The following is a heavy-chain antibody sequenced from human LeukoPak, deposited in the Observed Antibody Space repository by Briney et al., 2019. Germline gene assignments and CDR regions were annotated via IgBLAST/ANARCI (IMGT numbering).Heavy chain of an antibody. D-gene: IGHD3-22*01. V-gene: IGHV4-4*07. CDR3: ARDPYYYDSSGFYAFDI. CDR2: IYTSGST. Sequence: PSETLSLTCTVSGGSISSYYWSWIRQPAGKGLEWIGRIYTSGSTNYNPSLKSRVTMSVDTSKNQFSLKLSSVTAADTAVYYCARDPYYYDSSGFYAFDIWGQGTMVTVSS. CDR1: GGSISSYY. J-gene: IGHJ3*02.